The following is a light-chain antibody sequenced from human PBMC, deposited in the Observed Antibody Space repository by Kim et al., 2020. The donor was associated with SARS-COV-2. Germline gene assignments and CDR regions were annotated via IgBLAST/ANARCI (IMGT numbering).Light chain of an antibody. CDR1: QSVSSY. V-gene: IGKV3-11*01. J-gene: IGKJ5*01. CDR3: QQRSNWIT. CDR2: DAS. Sequence: EIVLTQSPATLSLSPGERATLSCRASQSVSSYLAWYQQKPGQAPRLLIYDASNSATGIPARFSGSGSGTDFTLTISILEHEDFAVYYCQQRSNWITFGQGTRLEIK.